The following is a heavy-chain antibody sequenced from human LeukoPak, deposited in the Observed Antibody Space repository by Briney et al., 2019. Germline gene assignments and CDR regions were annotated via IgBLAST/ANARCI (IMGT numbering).Heavy chain of an antibody. J-gene: IGHJ3*02. CDR3: ASLYYYDSSGVIDPFDI. CDR1: GYTFTGYY. Sequence: GASVKVSCKASGYTFTGYYMHWVRQAPGQGLEWMGWINPNSGSKNYAQKFQGRGTMTRDTTISTAYMELSRLRSDDTAVYYCASLYYYDSSGVIDPFDIWGQGTMVTVSS. CDR2: INPNSGSK. D-gene: IGHD3-22*01. V-gene: IGHV1-2*02.